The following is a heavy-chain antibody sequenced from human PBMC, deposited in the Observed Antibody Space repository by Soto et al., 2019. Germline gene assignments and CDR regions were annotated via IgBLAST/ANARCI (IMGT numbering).Heavy chain of an antibody. CDR1: GFTFSSYA. CDR3: ARLDASQIYDSSGYLDY. D-gene: IGHD3-22*01. V-gene: IGHV3-30-3*01. CDR2: ISYDGSNK. J-gene: IGHJ4*02. Sequence: GGSLRLSCAASGFTFSSYAMHWVRQAPGKGLEWVAVISYDGSNKYYADSVKGRFTISRDNSKNTLYLQMNSLRAEDTAVYYCARLDASQIYDSSGYLDYWDQGTLVTVSS.